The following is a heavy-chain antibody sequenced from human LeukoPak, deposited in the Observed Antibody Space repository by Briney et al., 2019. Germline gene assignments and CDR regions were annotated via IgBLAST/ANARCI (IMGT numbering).Heavy chain of an antibody. CDR1: GYTFSRHC. CDR2: INTSGATT. J-gene: IGHJ6*02. CDR3: ARGLESSGWYGMDV. Sequence: ASVKVSCKTSGYTFSRHCIHWVRQAPGQGLEWLGIINTSGATTRYGQNFKGRVTATRDTSTSTVYMEMSSLNSEDTAVYYCARGLESSGWYGMDVWGQGTTIIVSS. V-gene: IGHV1-46*01. D-gene: IGHD6-19*01.